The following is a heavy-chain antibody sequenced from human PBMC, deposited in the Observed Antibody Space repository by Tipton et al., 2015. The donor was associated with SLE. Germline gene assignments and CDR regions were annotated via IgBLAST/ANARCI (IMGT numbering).Heavy chain of an antibody. CDR2: ISYDGSNK. CDR1: GFTFSSYA. D-gene: IGHD6-6*01. CDR3: ARGRSSSSPFDY. J-gene: IGHJ4*02. Sequence: SLRLSCAASGFTFSSYAMHWVRQAPGKGLEWVAVISYDGSNKNHADSVKGRFTISRDNSKNTLYLQMNSLRAEDTAVYYCARGRSSSSPFDYWGQGTLVTVSS. V-gene: IGHV3-30*04.